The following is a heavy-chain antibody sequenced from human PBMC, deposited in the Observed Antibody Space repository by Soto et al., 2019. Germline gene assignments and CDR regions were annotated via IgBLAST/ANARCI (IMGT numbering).Heavy chain of an antibody. CDR3: ARDFAGRGPFDP. J-gene: IGHJ5*01. D-gene: IGHD3-10*01. V-gene: IGHV4-59*01. CDR2: VYYTGIT. Sequence: PSETLSLTCSVSNVSITSSYWNWLRQAPGKGLEWIGFVYYTGITKYNPSLKSRVTISMDTSRNELSLRLTSVTTADTGSYFCARDFAGRGPFDPWGPGTLVTVSS. CDR1: NVSITSSY.